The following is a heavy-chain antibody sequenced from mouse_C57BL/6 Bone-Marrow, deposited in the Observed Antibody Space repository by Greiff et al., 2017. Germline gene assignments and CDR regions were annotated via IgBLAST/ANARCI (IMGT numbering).Heavy chain of an antibody. D-gene: IGHD2-5*01. V-gene: IGHV1-81*01. J-gene: IGHJ4*01. CDR1: GYTFTSYG. Sequence: QVQLQQSGAELARPGASVKLSCKASGYTFTSYGIRWVKQRTGQGLEWIGEIYPRSGNTYYNEKFKGKATLTADKSSSTAYMELRSLTSEDSAVYFCARGTYYSNLGSMDYWGQGTSVTVSS. CDR3: ARGTYYSNLGSMDY. CDR2: IYPRSGNT.